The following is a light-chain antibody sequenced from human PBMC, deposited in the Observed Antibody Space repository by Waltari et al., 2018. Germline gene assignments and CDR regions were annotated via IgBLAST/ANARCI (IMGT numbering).Light chain of an antibody. J-gene: IGLJ1*01. V-gene: IGLV2-14*01. CDR1: SSDVGGYNY. CDR3: SSNTSSSTLV. CDR2: EVS. Sequence: QSALTQPASVSGSPGQSITISCTGTSSDVGGYNYVSCYQQHPGKAPKLMIYEVSSRPSGGSDRFSGSKSGNTASLTSSGLQAEDEADYYCSSNTSSSTLVFGTGTKVTVL.